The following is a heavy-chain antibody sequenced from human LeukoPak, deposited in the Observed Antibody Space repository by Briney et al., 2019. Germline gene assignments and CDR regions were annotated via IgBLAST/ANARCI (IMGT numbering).Heavy chain of an antibody. CDR1: GFTFGGYG. J-gene: IGHJ4*02. V-gene: IGHV3-33*01. CDR3: TRYNNDHFDY. Sequence: GRSLRLSCAGSGFTFGGYGVHWFRQTPGKGLEWVAVIAYDGSRAFYADSVKGRFTISRDNSKNTMSVQMDDLRAEDTAVYYCTRYNNDHFDYWGQGTLVTVSS. D-gene: IGHD1-14*01. CDR2: IAYDGSRA.